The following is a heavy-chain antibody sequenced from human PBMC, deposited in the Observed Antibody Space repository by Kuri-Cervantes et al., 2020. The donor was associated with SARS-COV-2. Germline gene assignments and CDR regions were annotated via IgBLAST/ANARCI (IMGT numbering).Heavy chain of an antibody. V-gene: IGHV1-69*13. J-gene: IGHJ6*02. CDR3: ASRDARTIDSYYYYCMDV. D-gene: IGHD5-24*01. CDR1: VCTFSSYA. Sequence: SVTVSCQASVCTFSSYAISWVRQAPGQGLEWMGGIISIFGTANYAQKFQGRVTITADEPTSTHYMELSSLRAEDTAGYCCASRDARTIDSYYYYCMDVWGQGTTVTVTS. CDR2: IISIFGTA.